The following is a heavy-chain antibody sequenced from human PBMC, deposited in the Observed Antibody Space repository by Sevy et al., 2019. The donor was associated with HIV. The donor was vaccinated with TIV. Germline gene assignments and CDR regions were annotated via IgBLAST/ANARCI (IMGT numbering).Heavy chain of an antibody. CDR3: VIDQEFSSTTTCYSGLDH. CDR2: VNPNGDVT. CDR1: GYKFTDYY. V-gene: IGHV1-2*02. Sequence: ASVKVSCETSGYKFTDYYIHWVRQAPGQGLEWLAWVNPNGDVTKSAQKFHGRVTMTKDTSISTVYMELRSLTLDDTAIHYCVIDQEFSSTTTCYSGLDHWGQGSLVTVSS. J-gene: IGHJ4*02. D-gene: IGHD2-2*02.